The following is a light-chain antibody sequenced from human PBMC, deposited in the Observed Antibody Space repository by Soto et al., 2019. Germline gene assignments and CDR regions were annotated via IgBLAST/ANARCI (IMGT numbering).Light chain of an antibody. CDR3: QQYNNWPPYT. CDR2: GAS. Sequence: EIVLTQSPGTLSLSPGERATLSCRASQSVSRTYLAWYQQKPGQAPSLLIYGASTRATGIPARFSGSGSGTEFTFTINSLQSEDFAVYYCQQYNNWPPYTFGQGTKLEIK. V-gene: IGKV3-15*01. J-gene: IGKJ2*01. CDR1: QSVSRTY.